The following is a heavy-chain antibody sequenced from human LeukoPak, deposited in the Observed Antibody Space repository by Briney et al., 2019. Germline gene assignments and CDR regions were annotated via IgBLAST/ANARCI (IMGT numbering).Heavy chain of an antibody. J-gene: IGHJ3*02. D-gene: IGHD2-21*02. CDR2: ISSSSSTI. Sequence: GGSLRLSCAASGFTFSSYSMNWVRQAPGKGLEWVSYISSSSSTIYYADSVKGRFTISRDNAKNSLYPQMNSLRAEDTAVYYCAAHYCGGDCYPHRDAFDIWGQGTMVTVSS. CDR1: GFTFSSYS. CDR3: AAHYCGGDCYPHRDAFDI. V-gene: IGHV3-48*01.